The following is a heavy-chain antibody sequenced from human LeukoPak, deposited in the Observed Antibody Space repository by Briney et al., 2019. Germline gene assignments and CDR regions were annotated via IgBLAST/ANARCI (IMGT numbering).Heavy chain of an antibody. Sequence: SETLSLTCTVSGGSISPSNPYWGWIRQPPGKGLEGIGSIYYSGTTYTYYNPSLKSRVTISIDTSKNQFSLKLSFVTAADTAVYYCARHTMVRGVLTWFDPWGQGTLVTVSS. D-gene: IGHD3-10*01. V-gene: IGHV4-39*01. CDR3: ARHTMVRGVLTWFDP. CDR1: GGSISPSNPY. J-gene: IGHJ5*02. CDR2: IYYSGTTYT.